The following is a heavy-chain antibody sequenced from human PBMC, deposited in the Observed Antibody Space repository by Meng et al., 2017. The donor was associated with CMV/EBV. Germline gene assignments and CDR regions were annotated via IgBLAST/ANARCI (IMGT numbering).Heavy chain of an antibody. CDR3: ANVAQSPGWELHHYYYGMDV. V-gene: IGHV3-23*01. CDR1: GFTFSSHV. J-gene: IGHJ6*02. Sequence: GESLKISCAASGFTFSSHVMSWVRQAPGKGLEWVSNISGGGGTTYYTDSLRSRFTVSRDNSKDTLYLQMNSLRAEDTAVYYCANVAQSPGWELHHYYYGMDVWGQGTTVTVSS. D-gene: IGHD1-26*01. CDR2: ISGGGGTT.